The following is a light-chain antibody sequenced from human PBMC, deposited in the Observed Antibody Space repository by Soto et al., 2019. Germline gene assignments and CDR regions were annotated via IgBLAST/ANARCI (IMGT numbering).Light chain of an antibody. Sequence: QSVLTQPASVAGSPGQSITVSCTGTSSDVGGYNSDSWNQQHPGKPPQLIIYEVSPRPSGVSDRFSGSKSGNTASLTISGLQAEDEADYYCSSYTSTSSYVFATGTKVTVL. V-gene: IGLV2-14*03. CDR1: SSDVGGYNS. J-gene: IGLJ1*01. CDR3: SSYTSTSSYV. CDR2: EVS.